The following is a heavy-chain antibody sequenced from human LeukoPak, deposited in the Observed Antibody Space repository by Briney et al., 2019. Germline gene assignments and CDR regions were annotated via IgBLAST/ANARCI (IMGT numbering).Heavy chain of an antibody. CDR2: ISSSSSTM. CDR3: ARNIAVAGTVAFDI. J-gene: IGHJ3*02. Sequence: PGGSLRLSCAASGFTFSSYSMNWVRQAPGKGLEWVSYISSSSSTMYYADSVKGRFTISRDNAKNSLYLQMNSLRAEDTAVYYCARNIAVAGTVAFDIWGQGTMVTVSS. D-gene: IGHD6-19*01. V-gene: IGHV3-48*01. CDR1: GFTFSSYS.